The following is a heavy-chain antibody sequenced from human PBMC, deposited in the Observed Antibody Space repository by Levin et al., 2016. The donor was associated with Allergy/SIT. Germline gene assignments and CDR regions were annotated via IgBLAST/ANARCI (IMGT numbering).Heavy chain of an antibody. V-gene: IGHV4-31*03. CDR1: GGSISSGGYY. Sequence: SETLSLTCTVSGGSISSGGYYWSWIRQHPGKGLEWIGYIYYSGSTYYNPSLKSRVTISVDTSKNQFSLKLSSVTAADTAVYYCARPSSGIVGATVRVWGQGTLVTVSS. CDR3: ARPSSGIVGATVRV. D-gene: IGHD1-26*01. J-gene: IGHJ4*02. CDR2: IYYSGST.